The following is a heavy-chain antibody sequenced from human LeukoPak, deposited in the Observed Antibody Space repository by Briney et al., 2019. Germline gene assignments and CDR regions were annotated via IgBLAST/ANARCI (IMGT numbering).Heavy chain of an antibody. CDR1: GFSFSSYE. Sequence: PGGSLRLSCAASGFSFSSYEMNWVRQAPGKGLEWVSYISSSGTIIYYADSVKGRFTISRDNAKNSLYLQMNSLRAEDTAVYYCARDHSPLGYWGQGTRVTVSS. J-gene: IGHJ4*02. D-gene: IGHD1-14*01. CDR2: ISSSGTII. CDR3: ARDHSPLGY. V-gene: IGHV3-48*03.